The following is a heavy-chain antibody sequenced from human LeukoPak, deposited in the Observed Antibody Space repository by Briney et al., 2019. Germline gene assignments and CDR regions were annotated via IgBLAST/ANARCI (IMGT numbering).Heavy chain of an antibody. CDR1: GFTFDDYA. CDR2: ISWNSGSI. CDR3: AKDPTSYGDYALVY. J-gene: IGHJ4*02. Sequence: PGRSLRLSCAASGFTFDDYAMHWVRQAPGKGLEWVSGISWNSGSIGYADSVKGRFTISRDNAKNSLYLQMNSLRAEDTALYYCAKDPTSYGDYALVYWGQGTLVTVSS. V-gene: IGHV3-9*01. D-gene: IGHD4-17*01.